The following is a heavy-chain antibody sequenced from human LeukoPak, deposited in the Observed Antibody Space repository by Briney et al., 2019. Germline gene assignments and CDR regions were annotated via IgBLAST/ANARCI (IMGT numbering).Heavy chain of an antibody. D-gene: IGHD6-13*01. CDR2: INHSGST. Sequence: SETLSLTCAVYGGSFSGYYWSWIRQPPGKGLEWIGEINHSGSTNYNPSLKSRVTISVDTSKNQFSLKLSSVTAADTAVYYCATLTWGIAASWDAFDIWGQGTIVTVSS. V-gene: IGHV4-34*01. CDR3: ATLTWGIAASWDAFDI. J-gene: IGHJ3*02. CDR1: GGSFSGYY.